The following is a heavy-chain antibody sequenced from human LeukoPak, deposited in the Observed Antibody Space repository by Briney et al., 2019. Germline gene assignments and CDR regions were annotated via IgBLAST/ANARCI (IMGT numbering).Heavy chain of an antibody. D-gene: IGHD1-26*01. CDR2: IKNRDNNYAT. Sequence: QPGGSLRLSCVVSGFTFSGYFMDWVRQAPGKGLEWLGRIKNRDNNYATQYAASVRGRFIISGDDSKNSLYLQMNSLKTDDTAVYYCARDPYSGSHDYRGTYAFDIWGQGTMVTVSS. J-gene: IGHJ3*02. V-gene: IGHV3-72*01. CDR1: GFTFSGYF. CDR3: ARDPYSGSHDYRGTYAFDI.